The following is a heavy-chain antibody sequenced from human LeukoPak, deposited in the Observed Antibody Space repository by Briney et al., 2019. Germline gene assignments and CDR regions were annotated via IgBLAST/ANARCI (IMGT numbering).Heavy chain of an antibody. D-gene: IGHD3-22*01. CDR3: ARLYYYDSSGYYWYFDL. Sequence: GSSVKVSFKASGGTFSRYAISWVRQAPGQGLEWMGGIIPTFGTANYAQKFQGRVTITADESTTTAYMELSSLRSEDTAVYYCARLYYYDSSGYYWYFDLWGRGSLVTVSS. J-gene: IGHJ2*01. CDR1: GGTFSRYA. V-gene: IGHV1-69*01. CDR2: IIPTFGTA.